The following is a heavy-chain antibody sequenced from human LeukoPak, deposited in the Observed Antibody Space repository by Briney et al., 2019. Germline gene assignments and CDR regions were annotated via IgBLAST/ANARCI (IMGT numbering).Heavy chain of an antibody. CDR3: ARHELERQGIGY. Sequence: RGESLKISCKGFAYSFSNYWIAWVRQMPGKGLEWMGIIYPGDSDARYSPSFQGQVTISADKSISTAYLQWSSLKASDTAMYYCARHELERQGIGYWGQGTLVTVSS. D-gene: IGHD1-1*01. CDR1: AYSFSNYW. CDR2: IYPGDSDA. J-gene: IGHJ4*02. V-gene: IGHV5-51*01.